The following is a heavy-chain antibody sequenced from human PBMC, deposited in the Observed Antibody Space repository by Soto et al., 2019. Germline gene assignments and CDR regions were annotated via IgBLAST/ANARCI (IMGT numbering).Heavy chain of an antibody. CDR1: GGSFSGYY. J-gene: IGHJ4*02. V-gene: IGHV4-34*01. D-gene: IGHD2-2*01. CDR3: ARDRGLGCFSTSRQGGTYVY. Sequence: SETLSLTCAVYGGSFSGYYWSWIRQPPGKGLEWIGEINHSGSTNYNPSLKSRVTISVDTSKNQFSLKLSSVTAADTAVYYCARDRGLGCFSTSRQGGTYVYWCQTPLVTV. CDR2: INHSGST.